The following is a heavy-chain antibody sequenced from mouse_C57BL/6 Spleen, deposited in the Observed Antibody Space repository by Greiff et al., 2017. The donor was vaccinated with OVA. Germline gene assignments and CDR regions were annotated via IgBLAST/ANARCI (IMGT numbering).Heavy chain of an antibody. V-gene: IGHV1-81*01. CDR1: GYTFTSYG. D-gene: IGHD2-1*01. J-gene: IGHJ2*01. Sequence: QVQLKESGAELARPGASVKLSCKASGYTFTSYGISWVKQRTGQGLEWIGEIYPRSGNTYYNEKFKGKATLTADKSSSTAYMELRSLTSEDSAVYFCARRNGNYDFDYWGQGTTLTVSS. CDR3: ARRNGNYDFDY. CDR2: IYPRSGNT.